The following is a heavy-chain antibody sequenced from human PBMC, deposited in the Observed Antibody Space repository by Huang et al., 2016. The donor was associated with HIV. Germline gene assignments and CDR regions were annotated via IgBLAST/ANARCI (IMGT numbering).Heavy chain of an antibody. CDR1: GFPCSAYG. CDR3: VKERGSSRARSSFDF. D-gene: IGHD6-13*01. V-gene: IGHV3-30*02. Sequence: QVRLVESGGGVVQPGASLTLSCSGSGFPCSAYGRDWVRQAPGKVLGWVSFIRYDGNNDYLIGSVKGRFTISRDNSNNTLYLRMNSLRPEDTAVYYCVKERGSSRARSSFDFWGQGTSVIVSS. CDR2: IRYDGNND. J-gene: IGHJ3*01.